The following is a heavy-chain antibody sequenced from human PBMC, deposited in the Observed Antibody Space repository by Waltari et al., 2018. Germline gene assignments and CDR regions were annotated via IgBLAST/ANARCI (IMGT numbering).Heavy chain of an antibody. CDR1: GGSISASSC. V-gene: IGHV4-39*01. Sequence: QLQLEESGPGLVKPSETLSLPCIVSGGSISASSCWVWIRQPPGTGLEWIGSICYCGTNYYNPALKRRVTISVDTSKNQFSLKLTSMTAADTAVFYCVRHPGKGPSDYWGQGTLVTVSS. J-gene: IGHJ4*02. CDR2: ICYCGTN. CDR3: VRHPGKGPSDY.